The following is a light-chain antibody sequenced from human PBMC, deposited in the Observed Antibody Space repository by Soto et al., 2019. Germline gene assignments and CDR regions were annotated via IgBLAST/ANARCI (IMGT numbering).Light chain of an antibody. CDR2: SNN. CDR1: SSNIGSNT. J-gene: IGLJ3*02. V-gene: IGLV1-44*01. CDR3: ASGDDSLNGV. Sequence: QSVLTQPPSASGTPGQRVTISCSVSSSNIGSNTVNWYRKLSGTAPKLLIYSNNQRPSGVPERLSGSKSGTSASLAISGLQSEDEADYYCASGDDSLNGVFGGGTKLTV.